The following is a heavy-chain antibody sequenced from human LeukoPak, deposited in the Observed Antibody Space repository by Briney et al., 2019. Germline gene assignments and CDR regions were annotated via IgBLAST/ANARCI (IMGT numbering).Heavy chain of an antibody. CDR2: IYTSGST. Sequence: SETPSLTCTVSGGSISSYYWSWIRQPAGKGLEWIGRIYTSGSTNYNPSLKSRVTMSVDTSKNQFSLKLSSVTAADTAVYYCARDIAAAGRYYYYGMDVWGQGTTVTVSS. D-gene: IGHD6-13*01. V-gene: IGHV4-4*07. CDR1: GGSISSYY. CDR3: ARDIAAAGRYYYYGMDV. J-gene: IGHJ6*02.